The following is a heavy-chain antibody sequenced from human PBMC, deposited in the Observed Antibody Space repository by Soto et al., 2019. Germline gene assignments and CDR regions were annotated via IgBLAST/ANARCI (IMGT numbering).Heavy chain of an antibody. V-gene: IGHV3-15*01. J-gene: IGHJ6*03. D-gene: IGHD3-10*01. CDR3: TTDAGYYGSGSYYDYYYMDV. CDR2: IKSKTDGGTT. CDR1: GFTFSNAW. Sequence: GGSLRLSCAASGFTFSNAWMSWVRQAPGKGLEWVGRIKSKTDGGTTDYAAPVKGRFTISRDDSKNTLYPQMNSLKTEDTAVYYCTTDAGYYGSGSYYDYYYMDVWGKGTTVTVSS.